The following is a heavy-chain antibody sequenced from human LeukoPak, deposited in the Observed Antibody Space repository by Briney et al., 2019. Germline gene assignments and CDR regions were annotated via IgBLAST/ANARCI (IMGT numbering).Heavy chain of an antibody. CDR2: IYYSGST. J-gene: IGHJ6*02. V-gene: IGHV4-39*01. Sequence: SETLSLTCTVSGGSISSSSSYWGWIRQPPGKGLEWIGSIYYSGSTYYNPSLKSRVTISVDTSKNQFSLKLSSVTAADTAVYYCASRPFLEWQNGMDVWGQGTTVTVSS. D-gene: IGHD3-3*02. CDR3: ASRPFLEWQNGMDV. CDR1: GGSISSSSSY.